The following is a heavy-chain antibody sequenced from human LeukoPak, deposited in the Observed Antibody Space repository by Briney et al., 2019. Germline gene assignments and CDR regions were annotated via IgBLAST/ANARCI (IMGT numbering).Heavy chain of an antibody. CDR3: AKNGARKIVVVTFDY. V-gene: IGHV3-23*01. CDR2: STGTGYST. CDR1: EFTFSNYA. D-gene: IGHD3-22*01. J-gene: IGHJ4*02. Sequence: GGSLRLSCAASEFTFSNYAMSWVRQAPGKGLEWVSGSTGTGYSTYYADSVKGRFPISRDNSKNTLYLQMNSLRAEDTAVYYCAKNGARKIVVVTFDYWGQGTLVTVSS.